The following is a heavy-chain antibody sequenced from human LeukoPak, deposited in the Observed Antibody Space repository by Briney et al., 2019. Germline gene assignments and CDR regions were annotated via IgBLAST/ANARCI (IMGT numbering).Heavy chain of an antibody. D-gene: IGHD3-22*01. Sequence: PGRSLRLSCAASGFTFSSYSMNWVRQAPGKGLEWVSYISSSSSTIYYADSVKGRFTISRDNSKNTLYLQMNSLRAEDTAVYYCAKDQAPYGYYYGGSGFPLDYWGQGTLVTVSS. V-gene: IGHV3-48*01. CDR1: GFTFSSYS. CDR2: ISSSSSTI. J-gene: IGHJ4*02. CDR3: AKDQAPYGYYYGGSGFPLDY.